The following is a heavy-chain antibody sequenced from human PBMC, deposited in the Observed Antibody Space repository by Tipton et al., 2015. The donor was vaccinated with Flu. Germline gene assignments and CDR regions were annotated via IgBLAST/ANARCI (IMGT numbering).Heavy chain of an antibody. CDR1: GYSISSGYY. D-gene: IGHD5/OR15-5a*01. Sequence: TLSLTCTVSGYSISSGYYWGWIRQPPGKGLEWIGNIYHSGGTYYNPSLKGRFTISRDNSKDTVFLQMSSLRAEDTAVYYCATSTVSTISYGLDVWGQGTTVTVSS. CDR2: IYHSGGT. CDR3: ATSTVSTISYGLDV. V-gene: IGHV4-38-2*02. J-gene: IGHJ6*02.